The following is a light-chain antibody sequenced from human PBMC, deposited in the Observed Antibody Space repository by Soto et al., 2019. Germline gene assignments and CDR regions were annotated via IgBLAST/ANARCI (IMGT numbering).Light chain of an antibody. CDR2: NAS. J-gene: IGKJ1*01. CDR3: QQYGTSLPWT. Sequence: EIVLTQSPGTLSLSPGERATLSCRASQSFTTDYLAWFKQKPGQAPRLLLFNASSRATGIPHRCSGSGSGKDFTLTISRLEPEDVAVYYCQQYGTSLPWTFGQGTKVDIK. CDR1: QSFTTDY. V-gene: IGKV3-20*01.